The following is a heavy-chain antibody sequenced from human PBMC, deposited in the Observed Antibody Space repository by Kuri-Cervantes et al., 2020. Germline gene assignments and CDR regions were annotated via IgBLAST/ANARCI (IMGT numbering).Heavy chain of an antibody. D-gene: IGHD6-19*01. Sequence: SVKVSCKASGGTFSSYAISWVRQAPGQGLEWMGWITPFNGNTNYAQKFQDRVTITRDRSMSTAYMELSSLRSEDTAMYYCASPLIAVAGSGFDYWGQGTLVTVSS. CDR3: ASPLIAVAGSGFDY. J-gene: IGHJ4*02. V-gene: IGHV1-45*02. CDR1: GGTFSSYA. CDR2: ITPFNGNT.